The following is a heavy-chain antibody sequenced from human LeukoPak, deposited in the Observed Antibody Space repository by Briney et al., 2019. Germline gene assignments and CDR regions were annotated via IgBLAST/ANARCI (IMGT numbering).Heavy chain of an antibody. CDR2: ISSSGSNT. D-gene: IGHD4-23*01. CDR3: ATTVGSFYYDF. V-gene: IGHV3-11*03. Sequence: PGGSLRLSCAASGFTFSDYYMTWVRQAPGKGLEWVSYISSSGSNTNYADSVKGRFTISRDNAKNSMYLQMNSLRAEDTAVYYCATTVGSFYYDFWGQGTLVTVSS. J-gene: IGHJ4*02. CDR1: GFTFSDYY.